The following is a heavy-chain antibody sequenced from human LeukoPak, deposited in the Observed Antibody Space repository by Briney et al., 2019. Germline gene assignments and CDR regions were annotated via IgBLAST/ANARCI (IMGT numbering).Heavy chain of an antibody. D-gene: IGHD5-12*01. V-gene: IGHV3-23*01. CDR1: GVSFSSYA. J-gene: IGHJ4*02. Sequence: PGGSLRLTCAASGVSFSSYAMSWVRQAPGKGLERVSAISGSGGSTYYADSVKGRFTISRDNSKNTLYLQMNSLRAEDTAVYYCAKYSRFYSGYDLDYWGQGTLVTVSS. CDR3: AKYSRFYSGYDLDY. CDR2: ISGSGGST.